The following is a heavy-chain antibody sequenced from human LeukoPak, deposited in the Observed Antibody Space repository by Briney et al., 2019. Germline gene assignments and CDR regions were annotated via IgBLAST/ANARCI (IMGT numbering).Heavy chain of an antibody. V-gene: IGHV4-59*12. CDR2: IYYSGST. D-gene: IGHD5/OR15-5a*01. Sequence: SETLSLTCTVSGGSMSPYHWGWIRQPPVKGLEWTGYIYYSGSTNHNPSLNSRVTISVDTSKNQFSLRLSSVTAADTAIYYCAREVSGRFDYWGQGTLVTVSS. J-gene: IGHJ4*02. CDR1: GGSMSPYH. CDR3: AREVSGRFDY.